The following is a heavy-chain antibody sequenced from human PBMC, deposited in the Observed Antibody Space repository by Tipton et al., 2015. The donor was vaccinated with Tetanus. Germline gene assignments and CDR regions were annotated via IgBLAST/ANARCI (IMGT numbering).Heavy chain of an antibody. J-gene: IGHJ4*02. Sequence: QLVQSGPEVKMPGSSVTVSCKASGGTFSNYGINWVRQAPGQGLEWMGGIVPMLDITNYAQNFQGRLTISADASTRTAYVELNSLTSDDTAVYYCANHPGAKTQFDYWGQGTLVTVSS. D-gene: IGHD1-26*01. CDR2: IVPMLDIT. CDR1: GGTFSNYG. CDR3: ANHPGAKTQFDY. V-gene: IGHV1-69*01.